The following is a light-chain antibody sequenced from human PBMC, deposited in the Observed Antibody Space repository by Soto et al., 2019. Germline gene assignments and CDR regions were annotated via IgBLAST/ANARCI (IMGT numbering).Light chain of an antibody. Sequence: QSALTQPASVSGSPGQSITISCTGTSSDVGNYNYVSWYQQHPGKAPKLMIYDVSNRPSGLSNRFSGSKSGDTASLTISGLKAEDEADYYCSSYTSTSTLLYVFGTGTKVTVL. CDR2: DVS. CDR3: SSYTSTSTLLYV. CDR1: SSDVGNYNY. J-gene: IGLJ1*01. V-gene: IGLV2-14*01.